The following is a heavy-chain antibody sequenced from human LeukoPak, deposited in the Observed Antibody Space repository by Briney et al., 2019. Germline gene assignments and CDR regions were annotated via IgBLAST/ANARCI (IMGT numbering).Heavy chain of an antibody. Sequence: PSETLSLTCTVSGGSISSYYWSWIRQPPGKGLEWIGSIYYSGSTYYTPSLKSRVTISVDTSRNHFSLKLSSVTAADTAVYYCARGLGTVTFFDYWGQGTLVTVSS. CDR2: IYYSGST. CDR1: GGSISSYY. J-gene: IGHJ4*02. CDR3: ARGLGTVTFFDY. V-gene: IGHV4-59*12. D-gene: IGHD4-17*01.